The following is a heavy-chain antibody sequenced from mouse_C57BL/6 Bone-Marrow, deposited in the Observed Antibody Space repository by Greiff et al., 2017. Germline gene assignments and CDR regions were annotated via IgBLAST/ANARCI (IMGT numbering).Heavy chain of an antibody. Sequence: EVMLVESGGGLVQPKGSLKLSCAASGFSFNTYAMNWVRQAPGKGLEWVARIRSKSNNYATYYADSVKDRFTISRDDSESMLYLQMNNLKSEDTAMYYCVGHEDGCDGFAYWGQETLVTVYA. D-gene: IGHD2-2*01. CDR1: GFSFNTYA. CDR3: VGHEDGCDGFAY. CDR2: IRSKSNNYAT. J-gene: IGHJ3*01. V-gene: IGHV10-1*01.